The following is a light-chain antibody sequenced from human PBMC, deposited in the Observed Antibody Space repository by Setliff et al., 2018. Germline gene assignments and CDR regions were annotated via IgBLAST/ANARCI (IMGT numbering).Light chain of an antibody. CDR2: DVT. CDR1: SSDVGGYNY. Sequence: QSALTQPRSVSGSPGQSVTISCTGTSSDVGGYNYDSWYQQHPGKAPELMIYDVTKRPSGVPDRFSGSKSGNTASLTISGLQAEDEADYYCGSYAGYNNFYVFGTGTKVTVL. CDR3: GSYAGYNNFYV. J-gene: IGLJ1*01. V-gene: IGLV2-11*01.